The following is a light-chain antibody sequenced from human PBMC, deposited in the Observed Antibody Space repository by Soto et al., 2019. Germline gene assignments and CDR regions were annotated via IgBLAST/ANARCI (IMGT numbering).Light chain of an antibody. CDR2: DVN. Sequence: QSALTHPRSVSGSPGQSVTISCTGTSSDVGAYNYVSWYQHHPGKAPKLIIYDVNKRPSGVPDRFSGSKSGNTASLTISGLQVEDEAEYHCCSYAGSYAYVVFGGGTKLTVL. V-gene: IGLV2-11*01. J-gene: IGLJ2*01. CDR1: SSDVGAYNY. CDR3: CSYAGSYAYVV.